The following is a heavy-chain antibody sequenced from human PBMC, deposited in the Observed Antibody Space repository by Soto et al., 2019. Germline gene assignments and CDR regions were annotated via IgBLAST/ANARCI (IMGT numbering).Heavy chain of an antibody. Sequence: SETLSLTCTVSGYSISSGYYWGWIRQPPGKGLEWIGSIYHSGSTYYNPSLKSRVTISVDTSKNQFSLTLSSVTAADTAVYYCARISSSWYYFDYWGQGTLVTVSS. CDR2: IYHSGST. V-gene: IGHV4-38-2*02. CDR3: ARISSSWYYFDY. J-gene: IGHJ4*02. D-gene: IGHD6-13*01. CDR1: GYSISSGYY.